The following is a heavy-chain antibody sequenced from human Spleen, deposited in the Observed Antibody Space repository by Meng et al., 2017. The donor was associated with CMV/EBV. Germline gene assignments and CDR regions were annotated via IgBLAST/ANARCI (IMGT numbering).Heavy chain of an antibody. D-gene: IGHD3-22*01. V-gene: IGHV7-4-1*02. CDR3: ARVHSSGYYGPNDY. Sequence: KAAGYTVTSYALSWVRQAPGQGLEWMGWINTNNAIPTYAQGFTERFVLSLDTSVSTTYLQISSLKAEDTAVYYCARVHSSGYYGPNDYWGQGTLVTVSS. J-gene: IGHJ4*02. CDR2: INTNNAIP. CDR1: GYTVTSYA.